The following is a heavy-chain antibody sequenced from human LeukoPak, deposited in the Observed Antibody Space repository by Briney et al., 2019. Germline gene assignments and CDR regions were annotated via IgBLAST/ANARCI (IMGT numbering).Heavy chain of an antibody. CDR2: INPNSGGT. CDR3: AREYAGTTTNWLDP. CDR1: GYTFTGYY. D-gene: IGHD1-26*01. J-gene: IGHJ5*02. Sequence: AASVKVSCKASGYTFTGYYMHWVRQAPGQGLEWMGWINPNSGGTNYAQKFQGRVTMTRDTSISIAYMDLSRLTSDDTAVYYCAREYAGTTTNWLDPWGQGTLVTVSS. V-gene: IGHV1-2*02.